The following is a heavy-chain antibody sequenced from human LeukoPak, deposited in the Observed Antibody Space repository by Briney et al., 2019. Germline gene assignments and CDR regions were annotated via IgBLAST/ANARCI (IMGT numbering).Heavy chain of an antibody. D-gene: IGHD3-22*01. J-gene: IGHJ3*02. CDR2: IIPVFGTS. CDR1: GGTFSSYA. V-gene: IGHV1-69*13. Sequence: GASVKVSCKASGGTFSSYAISWVRQAPGQGLEWMGGIIPVFGTSNYAQKFQGRVTITADESTRTAYMELSSLRSDDTAVYYCARVIYYDLFAFDIWGQGTMVTVSS. CDR3: ARVIYYDLFAFDI.